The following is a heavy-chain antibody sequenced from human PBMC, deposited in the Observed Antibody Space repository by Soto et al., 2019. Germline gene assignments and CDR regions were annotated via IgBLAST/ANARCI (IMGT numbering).Heavy chain of an antibody. Sequence: PGGSLRLSCAASGFTFSNAWMNWVRQAPGKGLEWVGRIKSKTDGGTTDYAAPVKGRFTISRDDSKNTLYLQMNSLKTEDTAVYYCTTEGRFLEWLFGINWFDPWGQGTPVTVSS. CDR3: TTEGRFLEWLFGINWFDP. J-gene: IGHJ5*02. CDR1: GFTFSNAW. V-gene: IGHV3-15*07. D-gene: IGHD3-3*01. CDR2: IKSKTDGGTT.